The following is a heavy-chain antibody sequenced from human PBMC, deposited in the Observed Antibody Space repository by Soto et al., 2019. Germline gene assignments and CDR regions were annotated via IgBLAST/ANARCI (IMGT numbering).Heavy chain of an antibody. CDR1: GYTFTSYG. Sequence: ASVKVSCKASGYTFTSYGISWVRQAPGQGLEWMGWISAYNGNTNYAQKLQGRVTMTTDTPTSTAYMELRSLRSDATAVYYCARDQGQLERRRRLHYSGMDVWGQGTTVTVSS. J-gene: IGHJ6*02. D-gene: IGHD1-1*01. V-gene: IGHV1-18*01. CDR2: ISAYNGNT. CDR3: ARDQGQLERRRRLHYSGMDV.